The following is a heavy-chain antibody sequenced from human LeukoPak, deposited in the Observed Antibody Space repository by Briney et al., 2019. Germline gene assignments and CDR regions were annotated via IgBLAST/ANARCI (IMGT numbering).Heavy chain of an antibody. CDR3: ARGGYDFWSGYYTGMIDY. J-gene: IGHJ4*02. D-gene: IGHD3-3*01. V-gene: IGHV4-34*01. Sequence: PSETLSLTCAVYGGSFSGYYWSWIRLPPGKGLEWIGEINHSGSTNYNPSLKSRVTISVDTSKNQFSLKLSSVTAADTAVYYCARGGYDFWSGYYTGMIDYWGQGTLVTVSS. CDR1: GGSFSGYY. CDR2: INHSGST.